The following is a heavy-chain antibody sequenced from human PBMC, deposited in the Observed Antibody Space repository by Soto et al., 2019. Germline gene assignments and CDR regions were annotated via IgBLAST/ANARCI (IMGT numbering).Heavy chain of an antibody. V-gene: IGHV1-18*01. CDR3: ARAYDLLTGYPSFDY. J-gene: IGHJ4*02. D-gene: IGHD3-9*01. CDR1: GYSFTNYG. CDR2: ISDYNGNT. Sequence: ASVKVSCKASGYSFTNYGISWVRQAPGQGLEWMGWISDYNGNTNYAQKLQGRVTMTTDTSTSTAYMELRSLRSDDTAVYYCARAYDLLTGYPSFDYWGQGTLVTVSS.